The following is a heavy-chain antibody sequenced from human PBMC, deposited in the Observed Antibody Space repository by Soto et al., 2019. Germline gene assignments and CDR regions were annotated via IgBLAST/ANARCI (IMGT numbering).Heavy chain of an antibody. CDR2: IGTAGQT. J-gene: IGHJ5*02. V-gene: IGHV3-13*01. Sequence: EVQLVESGGGLVQPGGSLRLSCAASGFTFSSYDMHWVRQATRKGLEWVSGIGTAGQTFFPDSVKGRFTIARENAKNSLYLQMNSLRAGDTVVYYCARAKVRAAGGTVWFDPWGQGTLVTVSS. D-gene: IGHD3-10*01. CDR1: GFTFSSYD. CDR3: ARAKVRAAGGTVWFDP.